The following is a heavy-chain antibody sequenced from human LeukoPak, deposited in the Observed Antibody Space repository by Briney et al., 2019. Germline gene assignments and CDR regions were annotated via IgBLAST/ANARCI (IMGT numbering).Heavy chain of an antibody. Sequence: GESLKISCQGSGYNFAHYWIGWVRQMPGKGLEWMGLIYPGDSDSTYSPSFQGQVTISADKSISTAYLQWNSLKASDTALYYCARGHDYGANSLIFWGQGTLVTVSS. J-gene: IGHJ4*02. CDR2: IYPGDSDS. CDR1: GYNFAHYW. CDR3: ARGHDYGANSLIF. D-gene: IGHD4-23*01. V-gene: IGHV5-51*01.